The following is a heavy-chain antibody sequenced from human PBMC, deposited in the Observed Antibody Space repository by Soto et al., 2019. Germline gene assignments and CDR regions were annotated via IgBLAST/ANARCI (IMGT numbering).Heavy chain of an antibody. CDR3: AREYCDTTLALDY. J-gene: IGHJ4*02. V-gene: IGHV4-4*02. Sequence: SETLSLTCAVSGGSISSRHWWSWVRQPPGKGLEWIGEIYHSGTTNYNPSLKSRATISVDKSKNQFSLNLSSVTAADTAVYYCAREYCDTTLALDYWGQGTLVTVSS. D-gene: IGHD3-22*01. CDR2: IYHSGTT. CDR1: GGSISSRHW.